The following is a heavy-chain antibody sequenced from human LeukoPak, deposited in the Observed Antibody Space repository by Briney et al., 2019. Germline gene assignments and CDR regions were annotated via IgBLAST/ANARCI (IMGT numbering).Heavy chain of an antibody. CDR2: ISYDGSNK. Sequence: GGSLRLSCAASGFTFSSYAMHWVRQAPGKGLEWVAVISYDGSNKYYADSVKGRFTISRDNSKNTLYLQMNSLRAEDTAVYYCAKDGDYDYWSGYFPYWGQGTLVTVSS. V-gene: IGHV3-30-3*01. J-gene: IGHJ4*02. CDR3: AKDGDYDYWSGYFPY. D-gene: IGHD3-3*01. CDR1: GFTFSSYA.